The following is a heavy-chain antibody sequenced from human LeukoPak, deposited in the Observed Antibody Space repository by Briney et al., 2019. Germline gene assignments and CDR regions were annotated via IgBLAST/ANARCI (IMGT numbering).Heavy chain of an antibody. Sequence: GASVKVSCKASGFTFTSSAVQWVRQARGQRLEWIGWIVVGSGNTNYAQKFQERVTITRDMSTSTAYMELSSLRSEDTAVYYCAAVPSSSSSGRDAFDIWGQGTMVTVSS. V-gene: IGHV1-58*01. CDR2: IVVGSGNT. CDR1: GFTFTSSA. J-gene: IGHJ3*02. D-gene: IGHD6-13*01. CDR3: AAVPSSSSSGRDAFDI.